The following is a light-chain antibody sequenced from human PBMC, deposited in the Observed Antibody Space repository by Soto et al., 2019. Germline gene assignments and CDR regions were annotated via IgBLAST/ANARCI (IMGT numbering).Light chain of an antibody. Sequence: QSVLTQPASVSGSPGQSITISCTGTSSDVGDYPYVSWYQQHPGEVPKLIIYEVTNRPSGVTSRFSGSKSENTASLTISGLQAEDGADYYCSSYSATNTLVXGGGTRSPS. CDR3: SSYSATNTLV. J-gene: IGLJ1*01. CDR2: EVT. V-gene: IGLV2-14*01. CDR1: SSDVGDYPY.